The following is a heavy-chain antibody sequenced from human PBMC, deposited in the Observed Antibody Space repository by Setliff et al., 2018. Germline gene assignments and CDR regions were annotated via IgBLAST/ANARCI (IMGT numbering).Heavy chain of an antibody. CDR2: IKQDGSEK. J-gene: IGHJ4*02. V-gene: IGHV3-7*01. CDR1: GLTFSSYW. Sequence: GGSLRLSCAASGLTFSSYWMSWVRQAPGKGLEWVANIKQDGSEKYYVGSVKGRFTISRDNAKNSLYLQMNSLRAEDTAVYYCARRYNFWSGYFDYWGQGTLVTVSS. D-gene: IGHD3-3*01. CDR3: ARRYNFWSGYFDY.